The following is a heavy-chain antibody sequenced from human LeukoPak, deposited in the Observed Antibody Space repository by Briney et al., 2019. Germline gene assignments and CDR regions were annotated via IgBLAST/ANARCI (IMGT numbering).Heavy chain of an antibody. CDR1: AYIFTRYH. J-gene: IGHJ4*02. V-gene: IGHV1-46*01. CDR2: INRSGGGT. Sequence: GASVKVSCKASAYIFTRYHMHWVRQAPGRGLEWMGIINRSGGGTSYAQKFQGRVTMTSDTPTSTVYMELSSLRSEDTAVYYCAAAGATTESGFDYWGQGTLVTVSS. CDR3: AAAGATTESGFDY. D-gene: IGHD4-17*01.